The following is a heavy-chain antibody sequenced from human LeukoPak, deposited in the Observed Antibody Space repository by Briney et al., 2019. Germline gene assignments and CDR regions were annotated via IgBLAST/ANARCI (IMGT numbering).Heavy chain of an antibody. CDR1: GGSISGSY. J-gene: IGHJ4*02. CDR3: ARYDSRSAGFDF. V-gene: IGHV4-59*01. Sequence: SETLSLTCTVSGGSISGSYWSWIRQPPGKGLEWIGYIYYSGATYYIPSLKSRVTISVDTSQSQFSLKMNSVTAADTATYFCARYDSRSAGFDFWGQGTLVTVSS. CDR2: IYYSGAT. D-gene: IGHD3-9*01.